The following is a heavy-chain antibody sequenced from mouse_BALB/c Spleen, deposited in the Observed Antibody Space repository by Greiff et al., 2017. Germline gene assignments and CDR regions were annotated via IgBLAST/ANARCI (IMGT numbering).Heavy chain of an antibody. V-gene: IGHV5-6-5*01. J-gene: IGHJ3*01. CDR1: GFTFSSYA. Sequence: EVKVVESGGGLVKPGGSLKLSCAASGFTFSSYAMSWVRQTPEKRLEWVASISSGGSTYYPDSVKGRFTISRDNARNILYLQMSSLRSEDTAMYYCARGSPIYYDYDGFAYWGQGTLVTVSA. D-gene: IGHD2-4*01. CDR3: ARGSPIYYDYDGFAY. CDR2: ISSGGST.